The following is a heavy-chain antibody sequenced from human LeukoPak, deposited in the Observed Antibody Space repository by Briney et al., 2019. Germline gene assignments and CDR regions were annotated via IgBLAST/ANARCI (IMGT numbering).Heavy chain of an antibody. J-gene: IGHJ4*02. CDR2: IYSGGST. Sequence: GGSLRLSCAASGFTFSSYAMSWVRQAPGKGLEWVSVIYSGGSTYYADSVKGRFTISRDNSKNTLYLQMNSLRAADTAVYYCARDKGTSYLSSFDYWGQGTLVTVSS. D-gene: IGHD6-6*01. CDR1: GFTFSSYA. CDR3: ARDKGTSYLSSFDY. V-gene: IGHV3-66*02.